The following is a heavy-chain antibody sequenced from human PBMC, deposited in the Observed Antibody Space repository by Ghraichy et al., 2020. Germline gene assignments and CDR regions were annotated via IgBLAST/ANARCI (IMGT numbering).Heavy chain of an antibody. CDR3: ARKAVYYYYYGMDV. J-gene: IGHJ6*02. CDR1: GGSISSSSYY. CDR2: IYYSGST. V-gene: IGHV4-39*01. D-gene: IGHD6-19*01. Sequence: SETLSLTCTVSGGSISSSSYYWGWIRQPPGKGLEWIGSIYYSGSTYYNPSLKSRVTISVDTSKNQFSLKLSSVTAADTAVYYCARKAVYYYYYGMDVWGQGTTVTVSS.